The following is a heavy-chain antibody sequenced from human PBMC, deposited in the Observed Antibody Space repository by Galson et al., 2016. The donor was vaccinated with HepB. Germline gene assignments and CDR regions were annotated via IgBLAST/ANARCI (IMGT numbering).Heavy chain of an antibody. CDR2: INPLSGGT. D-gene: IGHD2-8*02. Sequence: SCKASGYTFINYYIHWVRQAPGQGLEWMGIINPLSGGTDYARRFQGRVTLTRDTSATTASMELSSLRSEDTAVYYCARRLVGSYGNAFDIWGQGTLVTVSS. CDR1: GYTFINYY. CDR3: ARRLVGSYGNAFDI. J-gene: IGHJ3*02. V-gene: IGHV1-46*01.